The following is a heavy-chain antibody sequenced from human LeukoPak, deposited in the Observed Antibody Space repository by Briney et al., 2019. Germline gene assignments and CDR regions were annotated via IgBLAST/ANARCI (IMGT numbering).Heavy chain of an antibody. Sequence: PSETLSLTCTVSGRSISSSSYYWGWIRQPPGKGLEWIGSIYYSGSTYYNPSLKSRVTISVDTSKNQFSLKLSSVTAADTAVYYCARDVRDSSSSDYWGQGTLVTVSS. CDR2: IYYSGST. CDR1: GRSISSSSYY. D-gene: IGHD6-6*01. V-gene: IGHV4-39*07. J-gene: IGHJ4*02. CDR3: ARDVRDSSSSDY.